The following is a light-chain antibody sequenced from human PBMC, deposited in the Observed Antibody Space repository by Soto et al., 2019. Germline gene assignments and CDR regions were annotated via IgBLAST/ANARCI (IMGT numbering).Light chain of an antibody. CDR3: SSYTRTSTYV. J-gene: IGLJ1*01. V-gene: IGLV2-14*01. CDR2: DVT. Sequence: QSVLTQPASVSGSPGQSITISCTGTSSDVDAYNYVSWYQQHPGKVPKLMIYDVTNRPSGVSNRFSGSKSGNTASLTISGLQAEDEADYYCSSYTRTSTYVFGAGTKATVL. CDR1: SSDVDAYNY.